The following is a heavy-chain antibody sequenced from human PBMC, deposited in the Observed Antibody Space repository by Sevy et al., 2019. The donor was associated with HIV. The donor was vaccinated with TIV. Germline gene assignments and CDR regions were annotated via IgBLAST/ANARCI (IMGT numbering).Heavy chain of an antibody. Sequence: GESLKISCAASGFTFSTYAMHWVRQAPGKGLEYLSSISGNTNNAYYGNSVRGRFTISRDNSKNTLYLQMDSLRAEDTAGYYSARATLWSDWYFDYWGQGTLVTVSS. J-gene: IGHJ4*02. CDR2: ISGNTNNA. D-gene: IGHD2-21*02. CDR1: GFTFSTYA. V-gene: IGHV3-64*01. CDR3: ARATLWSDWYFDY.